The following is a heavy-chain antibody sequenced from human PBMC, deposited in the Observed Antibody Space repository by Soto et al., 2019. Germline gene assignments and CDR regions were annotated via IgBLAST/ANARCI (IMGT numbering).Heavy chain of an antibody. Sequence: GGSLRLSCAASGFTFSSYSMNWVRQAPGKGLEWVSSISSSSSYIYYADSVKGRFTISRDNAKNSLYLQMNSLRAEDTAVYYCARDRVTTKYYYYGMDVWGQRTTVIVSS. CDR3: ARDRVTTKYYYYGMDV. J-gene: IGHJ6*02. D-gene: IGHD4-4*01. CDR1: GFTFSSYS. V-gene: IGHV3-21*01. CDR2: ISSSSSYI.